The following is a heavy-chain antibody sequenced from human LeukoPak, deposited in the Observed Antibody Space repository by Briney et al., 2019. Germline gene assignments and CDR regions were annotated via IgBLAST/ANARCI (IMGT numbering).Heavy chain of an antibody. V-gene: IGHV4-34*01. D-gene: IGHD1-1*01. J-gene: IGHJ4*02. CDR1: GGSISSYY. Sequence: PSETLSLTCTVSGGSISSYYWSWIRQPPGKGLEWIGEINHSGSTNYNPSLKSRVTISVDTSKNQFSLKLSSVTAADTAVYYCARNPTTGTTALSPDYWGQGTLVTVSS. CDR2: INHSGST. CDR3: ARNPTTGTTALSPDY.